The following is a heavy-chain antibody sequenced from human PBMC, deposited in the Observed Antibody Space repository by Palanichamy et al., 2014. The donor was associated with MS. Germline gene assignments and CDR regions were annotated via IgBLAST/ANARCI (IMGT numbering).Heavy chain of an antibody. CDR1: GFTFSSYA. D-gene: IGHD4-23*01. CDR2: ISGSGGST. CDR3: ANDVANSLLGDH. V-gene: IGHV3-23*01. J-gene: IGHJ4*02. Sequence: EVQLLESGGGLVQPRGSLRLSCAASGFTFSSYAMSWVRQAPGKGLEWVSAISGSGGSTYYADSVKGRFTISRDNSKNTLYLQMNSLRAEDTAVYYCANDVANSLLGDHWGQGTLVTVSS.